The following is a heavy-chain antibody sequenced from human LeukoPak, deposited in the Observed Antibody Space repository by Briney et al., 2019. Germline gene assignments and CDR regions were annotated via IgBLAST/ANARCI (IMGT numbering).Heavy chain of an antibody. V-gene: IGHV3-30*02. D-gene: IGHD3-9*01. CDR3: ARASYYDILTGYFTPYYFYYMAV. CDR1: GFTFSRYG. Sequence: GGSLRLSCAASGFTFSRYGMDWVRQAPGKGLEWVAFIRWDGSNKYYADSVKGRFTISRDNAKNTLYLQMNSLRAEDTAVYYCARASYYDILTGYFTPYYFYYMAVWGKETTVTIYS. J-gene: IGHJ6*03. CDR2: IRWDGSNK.